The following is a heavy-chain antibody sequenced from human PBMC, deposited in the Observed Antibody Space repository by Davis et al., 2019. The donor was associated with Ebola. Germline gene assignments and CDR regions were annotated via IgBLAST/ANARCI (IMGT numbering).Heavy chain of an antibody. Sequence: GESLKISCAASGFTFSSYAMSCVRQAPGKGLEWVSAISGSGGSTYYADSVKGRFTISRDNSKNTLYLQMSSLRAEDTAVYYCVKGHIRFLEWQKDNWFDPWGQGTLVTVSS. D-gene: IGHD3-3*01. V-gene: IGHV3-23*01. CDR3: VKGHIRFLEWQKDNWFDP. CDR2: ISGSGGST. J-gene: IGHJ5*02. CDR1: GFTFSSYA.